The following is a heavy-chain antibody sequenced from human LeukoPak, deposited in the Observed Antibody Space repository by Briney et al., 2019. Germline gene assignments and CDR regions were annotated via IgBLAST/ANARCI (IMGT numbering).Heavy chain of an antibody. CDR1: GFTFSDYY. Sequence: GGSLRLSCAASGFTFSDYYMGWIRQAPGKGLEWVSYISSSGSTIYYADSVKGRFTISRDNAKNSLYLQMNSLRAEDTAVYYCARDWVAAAGTPGWFDPWGQGTLVTVSS. J-gene: IGHJ5*02. CDR2: ISSSGSTI. CDR3: ARDWVAAAGTPGWFDP. D-gene: IGHD6-13*01. V-gene: IGHV3-11*01.